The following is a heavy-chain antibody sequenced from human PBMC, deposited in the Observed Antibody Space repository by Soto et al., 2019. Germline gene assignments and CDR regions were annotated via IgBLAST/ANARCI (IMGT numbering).Heavy chain of an antibody. CDR2: IRSKANSYAT. CDR3: TRIPTGPQH. CDR1: GFTFSGSA. J-gene: IGHJ1*01. V-gene: IGHV3-73*02. Sequence: EVQLVESGGGLVQPGGSLKLSCAASGFTFSGSAMHWVRQASGKGLEWVGRIRSKANSYATAYAASVKGRFTISRDDSKNTAYLQMNSLKTEDTAVHYCTRIPTGPQHWGQGTLVTVSS.